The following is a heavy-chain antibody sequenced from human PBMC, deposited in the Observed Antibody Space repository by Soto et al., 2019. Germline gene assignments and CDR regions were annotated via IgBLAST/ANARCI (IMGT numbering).Heavy chain of an antibody. CDR2: ISSSSSYI. Sequence: DVQLVESGGGLVKPGGSLRLSCAASGFTFSSYSMNWVRQAPGKGLEWVSSISSSSSYIYYADSVKGRFTISRDNAKNSLYLQMNSLRAEDTAVYYCARGTYSSSWYGHFDYWGQGTLVTVSS. CDR1: GFTFSSYS. CDR3: ARGTYSSSWYGHFDY. V-gene: IGHV3-21*01. J-gene: IGHJ4*02. D-gene: IGHD6-13*01.